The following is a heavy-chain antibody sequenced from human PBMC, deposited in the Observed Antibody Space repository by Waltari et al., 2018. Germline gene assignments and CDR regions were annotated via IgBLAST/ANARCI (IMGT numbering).Heavy chain of an antibody. Sequence: QVQLVQSGAEVKKPGASVKVSCKASGYTFTGYYMHWVRQAPGQGLEWMGGIIPILGIANYAQKFQGRVTITADESTSTAYMELSSLRSEDTAVYYCARGYSKRYYYYYMDVWGKGTTVTVSS. D-gene: IGHD4-4*01. CDR3: ARGYSKRYYYYYMDV. CDR1: GYTFTGYY. CDR2: IIPILGIA. J-gene: IGHJ6*03. V-gene: IGHV1-69*10.